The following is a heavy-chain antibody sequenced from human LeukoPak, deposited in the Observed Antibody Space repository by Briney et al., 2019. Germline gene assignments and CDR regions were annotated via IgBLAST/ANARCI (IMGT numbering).Heavy chain of an antibody. CDR3: ARRNYDFWSGYFQGYNWFDP. CDR1: GGSISSSNW. CDR2: IYHSGST. J-gene: IGHJ5*02. Sequence: PSETLSLTCAVSGGSISSSNWWSWVRPPPGKGLEWIGEIYHSGSTNYNPSLKRRVTISVDKSKNQFSLKLSSVTAADTAVYYCARRNYDFWSGYFQGYNWFDPWGQGTLVTVSS. D-gene: IGHD3-3*01. V-gene: IGHV4-4*02.